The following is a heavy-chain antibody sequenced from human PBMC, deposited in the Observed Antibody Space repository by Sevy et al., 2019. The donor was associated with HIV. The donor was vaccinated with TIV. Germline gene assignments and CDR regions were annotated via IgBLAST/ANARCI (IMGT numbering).Heavy chain of an antibody. D-gene: IGHD2-2*01. Sequence: GGSLRLSCAASEFIFTNAWMSWVRQAPGKGLEWVGRIKSKTNGGTTDYAAPVEGRFTISRDDSKKTLYLQMNSLKTEDTAVYYCTTDLEYQLERYYFNYWGQVTLVTVSS. CDR3: TTDLEYQLERYYFNY. CDR2: IKSKTNGGTT. CDR1: EFIFTNAW. V-gene: IGHV3-15*01. J-gene: IGHJ4*02.